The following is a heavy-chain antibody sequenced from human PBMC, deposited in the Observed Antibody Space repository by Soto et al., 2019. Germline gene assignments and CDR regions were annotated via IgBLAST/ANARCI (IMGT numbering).Heavy chain of an antibody. Sequence: PGGSLRLSCAASGFTLSSYRMNWVRQAPGKGLEWVSSITSSNSDVYYADSVNGRFSISRNAAKNSLYLQMSSLRAEDTAVYYCARDPFDCGGDWYRAAYWGQGTLVTVSS. V-gene: IGHV3-21*06. CDR1: GFTLSSYR. D-gene: IGHD2-21*02. CDR2: ITSSNSDV. J-gene: IGHJ4*02. CDR3: ARDPFDCGGDWYRAAY.